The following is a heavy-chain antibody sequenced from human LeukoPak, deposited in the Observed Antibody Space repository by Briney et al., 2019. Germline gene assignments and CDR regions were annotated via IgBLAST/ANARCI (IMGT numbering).Heavy chain of an antibody. D-gene: IGHD2-15*01. CDR3: VRGRDCSGSDCYSPAVGWFAP. CDR2: ISAYNGNT. Sequence: GASVKVSCKASGYTFTSYAISWVRQAPGQGLEWMGWISAYNGNTSYAQKLQARVTMTRDTSTTTAYMELGSLRFDDTAVYYCVRGRDCSGSDCYSPAVGWFAPWGQGTLVTVSS. CDR1: GYTFTSYA. J-gene: IGHJ5*02. V-gene: IGHV1-18*04.